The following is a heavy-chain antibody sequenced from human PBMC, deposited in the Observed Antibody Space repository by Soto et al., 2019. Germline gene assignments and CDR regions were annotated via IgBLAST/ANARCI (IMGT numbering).Heavy chain of an antibody. CDR3: ARRKSVPTLCARYFWS. J-gene: IGHJ5*02. Sequence: WGSRRLSCAASGFTFSSYEMNWVRQGPGKGLEWLSYITTCVGTIYYADSAKGRFTISRDNAKNSLYLQMNSLRAEDTAGYYCARRKSVPTLCARYFWSCGQGAMVVVSS. D-gene: IGHD3-16*01. CDR2: ITTCVGTI. V-gene: IGHV3-48*03. CDR1: GFTFSSYE.